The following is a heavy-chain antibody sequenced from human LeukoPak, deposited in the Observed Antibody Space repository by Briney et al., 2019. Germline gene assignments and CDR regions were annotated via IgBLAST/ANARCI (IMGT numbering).Heavy chain of an antibody. CDR2: ISYDGSNK. D-gene: IGHD1-26*01. CDR3: ARDFGGGSYDY. V-gene: IGHV3-30-3*01. Sequence: GGSLRLSCAASGFTFSSYAMHWVRQAPGKGLEWVAVISYDGSNKYYADSVKGRFTISRDNSKNTLYLQMNSLRAEDTAVYYCARDFGGGSYDYWGQGTLVTVSS. CDR1: GFTFSSYA. J-gene: IGHJ4*02.